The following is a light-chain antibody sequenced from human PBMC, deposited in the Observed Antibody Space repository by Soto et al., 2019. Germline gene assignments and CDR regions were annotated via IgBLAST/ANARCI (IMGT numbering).Light chain of an antibody. CDR1: ESLVYSDGNTY. J-gene: IGKJ1*01. Sequence: DVVMTQSPLSLPVTLGQPASISCRSSESLVYSDGNTYLSWFLQRPGQSPRRLIYKVSKRFSGVPDRFSGSGAGTDFTLTITRVEAEDVGVYYCMQATHSPWAFGQGTKVEIK. CDR3: MQATHSPWA. CDR2: KVS. V-gene: IGKV2-30*01.